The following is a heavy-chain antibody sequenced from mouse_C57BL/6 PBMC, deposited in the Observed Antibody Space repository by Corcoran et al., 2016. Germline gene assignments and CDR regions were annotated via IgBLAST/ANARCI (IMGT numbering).Heavy chain of an antibody. CDR1: GYTFTSYW. D-gene: IGHD3-2*02. V-gene: IGHV1-55*01. CDR2: IYPGSGST. CDR3: ARRGQTAQATSFGY. Sequence: QVQLQQPGAELVKPGASVKMSCKASGYTFTSYWITWVKQRPGQGLEWIGDIYPGSGSTNYNEKFKSKATLTVDTSSSTAYMQLSSLTSEDSAVYYCARRGQTAQATSFGYCGQGTTLTVSS. J-gene: IGHJ2*01.